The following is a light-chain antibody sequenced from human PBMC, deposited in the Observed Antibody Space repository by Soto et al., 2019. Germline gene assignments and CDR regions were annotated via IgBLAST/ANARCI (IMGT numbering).Light chain of an antibody. CDR1: QSISSW. CDR3: QQYEGYPWT. V-gene: IGKV1-5*01. J-gene: IGKJ1*01. Sequence: DIQMTQSPSTLSASVGDRVAITCRASQSISSWLAWYQQKPGKAPNLLIYDASSLKSGVPSRFSGSGSGTEFTLTISNVQPDDFATYYCQQYEGYPWTFGQGTKVEIQ. CDR2: DAS.